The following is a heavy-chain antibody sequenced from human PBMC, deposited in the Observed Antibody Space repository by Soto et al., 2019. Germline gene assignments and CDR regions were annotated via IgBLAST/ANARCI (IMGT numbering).Heavy chain of an antibody. Sequence: QLQLQESGSGLVKPSQTLSLTRAVSGGSISSGGYSWSWIRQPPGKGLEWIGYIYHSGSTYYNPSLTSRITISIDRSKNQLSLKLSSVTAADTAVYYCARGMTTVTTLDYWGQGTLVTVSS. CDR3: ARGMTTVTTLDY. V-gene: IGHV4-30-2*01. CDR2: IYHSGST. D-gene: IGHD4-4*01. CDR1: GGSISSGGYS. J-gene: IGHJ4*02.